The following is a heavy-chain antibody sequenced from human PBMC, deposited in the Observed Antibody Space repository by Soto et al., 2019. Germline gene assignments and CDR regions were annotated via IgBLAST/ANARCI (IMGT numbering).Heavy chain of an antibody. CDR2: IMQDGSEK. D-gene: IGHD4-17*01. V-gene: IGHV3-7*01. Sequence: GGSLRLSCAASGFTFSSYWMSWVRQAPGKGLEWVAYIMQDGSEKYYVDYVKGRFTTSRDNAKNSLYLLMISLRAEDTAVYYCGYGDYDWFDPWGQGTLVTVSS. J-gene: IGHJ5*02. CDR3: GYGDYDWFDP. CDR1: GFTFSSYW.